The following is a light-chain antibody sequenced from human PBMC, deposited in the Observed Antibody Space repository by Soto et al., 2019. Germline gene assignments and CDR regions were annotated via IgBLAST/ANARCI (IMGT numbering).Light chain of an antibody. V-gene: IGLV1-51*01. CDR2: DNN. CDR1: SSNIGNNY. CDR3: GTWDSSLSAHVV. Sequence: QSVLTQPPSVSGAPGQNITISCTGSSSNIGNNYVSWYQQLPGTAPKLLIYDNNKRPSGIPDRFSGSKSGTSATLGITGLQTGDEADYYCGTWDSSLSAHVVFGGGTKLTVL. J-gene: IGLJ2*01.